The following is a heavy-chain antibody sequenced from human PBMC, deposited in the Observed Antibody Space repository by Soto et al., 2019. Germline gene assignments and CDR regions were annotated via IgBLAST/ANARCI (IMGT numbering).Heavy chain of an antibody. J-gene: IGHJ4*02. CDR1: GGSVSSGSYY. Sequence: SETLSLTCTVSGGSVSSGSYYWSWIRQPPGKGLEWIGYIYYSGSTNYNPSLKSRVTISVDTSKNQFSLKLSSVTAADTAVYYCAREGLYYYDSSGHPRGDYFDYWGQGTLVTVSS. CDR2: IYYSGST. V-gene: IGHV4-61*01. CDR3: AREGLYYYDSSGHPRGDYFDY. D-gene: IGHD3-22*01.